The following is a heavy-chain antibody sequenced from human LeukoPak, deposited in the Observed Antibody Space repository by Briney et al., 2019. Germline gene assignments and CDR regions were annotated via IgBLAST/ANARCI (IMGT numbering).Heavy chain of an antibody. CDR1: GFTFSSYA. J-gene: IGHJ3*02. V-gene: IGHV3-23*01. D-gene: IGHD3-10*01. Sequence: GSLRLSCAASGFTFSSYAMSWVRQAPGRGLEWVSSISGSGGSTYYADSVKGRFTISRDNSKNTLYLQMNSLRAEDTAVYYCAKGLRSSGSGSSDAFDIWGQGTMVTISS. CDR2: ISGSGGST. CDR3: AKGLRSSGSGSSDAFDI.